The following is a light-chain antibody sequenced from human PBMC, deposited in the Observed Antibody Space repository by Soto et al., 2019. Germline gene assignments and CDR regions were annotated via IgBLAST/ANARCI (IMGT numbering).Light chain of an antibody. V-gene: IGKV3-15*01. CDR3: QHQRT. CDR2: GAS. J-gene: IGKJ1*01. CDR1: QSVSSN. Sequence: EIVMTQSPATLSVSPGARATLSCRASQSVSSNLAWYQQKPGQAPRLLIYGASTRATGIPARFSGSGSGTEFTLTISSLQSEDFAVYYCQHQRTFGQGTKVEIK.